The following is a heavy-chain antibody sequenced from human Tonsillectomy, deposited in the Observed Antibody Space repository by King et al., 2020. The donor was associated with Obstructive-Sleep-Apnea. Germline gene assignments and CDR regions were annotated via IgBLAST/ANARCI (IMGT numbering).Heavy chain of an antibody. D-gene: IGHD2-8*02. CDR1: GFTVSSKY. J-gene: IGHJ6*02. V-gene: IGHV3-66*01. CDR3: ARDLVMDV. Sequence: VQLVESGGGLVQPGGSLRLSCAASGFTVSSKYMSWVRQAPGKGREWVSVIYAVGSTYYADSVKGRFTISRDNSKNTVYLQMKSLRAEDKAVYFWARDLVMDVWGQGTTVTVSS. CDR2: IYAVGST.